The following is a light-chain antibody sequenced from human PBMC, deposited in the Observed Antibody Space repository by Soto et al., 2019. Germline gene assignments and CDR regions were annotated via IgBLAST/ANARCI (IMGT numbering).Light chain of an antibody. CDR2: KAS. CDR3: QQYNSYSPT. Sequence: DIQMTQSPSTLSASVGDRVTITCRASQSISVWLAWYQQKAGKAPNLLIYKASRLESGVPSRVSGSGSETEFTLTISGLQPGDSATYYCQQYNSYSPTFGQGTKV. V-gene: IGKV1-5*03. CDR1: QSISVW. J-gene: IGKJ1*01.